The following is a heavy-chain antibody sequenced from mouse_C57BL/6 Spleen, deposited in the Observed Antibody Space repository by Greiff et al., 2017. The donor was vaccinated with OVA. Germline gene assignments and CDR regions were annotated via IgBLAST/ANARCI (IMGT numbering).Heavy chain of an antibody. D-gene: IGHD1-1*01. CDR1: GYSFTGYY. Sequence: EVQLQQSGPELVKPGASVKISCKASGYSFTGYYMNWVKQSPEKSLEWIGEINPSTGGTTYTQKFQAKATLTVDKSSSPAYMQLKSLTSEDSAVYYCAIDYYGSSYAYWGQGTLVTVSA. CDR3: AIDYYGSSYAY. CDR2: INPSTGGT. J-gene: IGHJ3*01. V-gene: IGHV1-42*01.